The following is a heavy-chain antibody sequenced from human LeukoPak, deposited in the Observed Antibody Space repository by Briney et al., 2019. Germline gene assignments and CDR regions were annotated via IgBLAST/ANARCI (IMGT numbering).Heavy chain of an antibody. D-gene: IGHD7-27*01. V-gene: IGHV1-8*01. CDR1: GYTFTSYD. J-gene: IGHJ4*02. CDR2: MNPNSGNT. Sequence: ASVKVSCKASGYTFTSYDINWVRQATGQGLEWMGWMNPNSGNTGYAQNFQGRVTMTRNTSIRTAYMELSSLRSEDTDVYYCAHIMGSGDEADYWGRGTLVSVSS. CDR3: AHIMGSGDEADY.